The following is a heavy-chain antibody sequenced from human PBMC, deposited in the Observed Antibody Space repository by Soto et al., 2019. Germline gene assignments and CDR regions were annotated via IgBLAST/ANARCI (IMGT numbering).Heavy chain of an antibody. J-gene: IGHJ5*02. CDR3: VRESTPTRWFDP. CDR2: IVVGSGNT. V-gene: IGHV1-58*01. D-gene: IGHD2-2*01. Sequence: SVKVSCKASGFTFTNSAVQWVRQARGQRLEWIGWIVVGSGNTNYAQKFQERVTITRDMSTSTAYMELSSLRSEDTAVYYCVRESTPTRWFDPWGQGTLVTVSS. CDR1: GFTFTNSA.